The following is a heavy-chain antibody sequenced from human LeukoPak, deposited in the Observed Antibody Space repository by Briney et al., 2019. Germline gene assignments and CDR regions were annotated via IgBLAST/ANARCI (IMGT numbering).Heavy chain of an antibody. CDR2: ISAYNGNT. CDR3: ARDLKLYSSGSYYFDY. V-gene: IGHV1-18*01. CDR1: GYTFTSYG. D-gene: IGHD6-19*01. J-gene: IGHJ4*02. Sequence: ASVKVSCKASGYTFTSYGISWVRQAPGQGLEWMGWISAYNGNTNYAQKLQGRVTMTTDTSTSTAYMELRSLRSDDTAVYYCARDLKLYSSGSYYFDYWGQGTLVTVSS.